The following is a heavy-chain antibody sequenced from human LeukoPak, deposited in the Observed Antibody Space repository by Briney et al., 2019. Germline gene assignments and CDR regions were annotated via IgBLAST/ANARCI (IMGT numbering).Heavy chain of an antibody. D-gene: IGHD6-6*01. Sequence: GTLSLTSTLSGGSLCGYTCSSVRHTPRERLWSSGYIYYIGRTNYNPSLKSRVTISVDTSKNQFSLKLSSVTAADTAVYYCARGSSIVVRRFDYWGPGTLVTVSS. CDR1: GGSLCGYT. CDR2: IYYIGRT. V-gene: IGHV4-59*01. CDR3: ARGSSIVVRRFDY. J-gene: IGHJ4*02.